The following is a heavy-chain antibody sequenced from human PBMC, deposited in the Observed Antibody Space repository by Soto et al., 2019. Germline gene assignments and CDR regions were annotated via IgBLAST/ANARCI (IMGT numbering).Heavy chain of an antibody. V-gene: IGHV3-23*01. J-gene: IGHJ5*02. CDR2: IGSGGGST. CDR1: GFSFSNYA. D-gene: IGHD4-4*01. Sequence: EVQLLVSGGGSVQPGGSLRLSCAASGFSFSNYAMSWVRQAPGTGLEWVSAIGSGGGSTYYASSVKGRFSISRDNSTNTLYLQMNSLRAEDTAIYYWTKELSNYPVHWFDPWGQGTRVTVSS. CDR3: TKELSNYPVHWFDP.